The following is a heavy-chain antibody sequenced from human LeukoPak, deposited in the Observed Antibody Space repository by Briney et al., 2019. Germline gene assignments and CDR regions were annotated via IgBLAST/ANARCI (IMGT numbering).Heavy chain of an antibody. V-gene: IGHV3-21*06. CDR3: ARDPAEADC. CDR2: INGGGNT. Sequence: GGSLRLSCAASGFTFSGYAMNWVRQAPGKGLEWVSSINGGGNTFYADSVKGRFAISRDNAKNSLYLQMNGLRAEDTAVYYCARDPAEADCWGQGTLVSVSS. CDR1: GFTFSGYA. J-gene: IGHJ4*02.